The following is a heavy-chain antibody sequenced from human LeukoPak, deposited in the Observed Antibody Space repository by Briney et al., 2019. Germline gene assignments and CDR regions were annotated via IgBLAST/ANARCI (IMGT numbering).Heavy chain of an antibody. J-gene: IGHJ4*02. D-gene: IGHD1-7*01. CDR3: ARLRITGTRFDY. Sequence: SQTLSLTCTVSGGSISSGDYYWSWIRQPPGKGLEWIGYIYYSGSTYYNPSLKSRVTISVDTSKNQFSLKLSSVTAADTAVYYCARLRITGTRFDYWGQGTLVTVSS. CDR1: GGSISSGDYY. CDR2: IYYSGST. V-gene: IGHV4-30-4*01.